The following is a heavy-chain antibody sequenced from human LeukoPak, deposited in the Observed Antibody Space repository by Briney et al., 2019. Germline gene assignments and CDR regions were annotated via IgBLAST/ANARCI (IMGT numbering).Heavy chain of an antibody. CDR3: AKGLYYDVFTGDCFDY. D-gene: IGHD3-9*01. J-gene: IGHJ4*02. CDR1: GFTFSSYA. V-gene: IGHV3-23*01. CDR2: IGGSDGRT. Sequence: GGSLRLSCVASGFTFSSYAMNWVRQAPGEGLEWVSVIGGSDGRTYVADSVKGRFTVSRDNSKNTLYLQMNSLSAEDTAVYFCAKGLYYDVFTGDCFDYWGQGTLVTVSS.